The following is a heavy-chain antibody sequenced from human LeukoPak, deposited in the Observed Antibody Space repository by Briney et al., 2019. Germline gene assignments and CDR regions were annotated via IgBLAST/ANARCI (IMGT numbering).Heavy chain of an antibody. CDR3: ARARGHFFDY. CDR1: GGSISSGGYS. D-gene: IGHD3-3*02. J-gene: IGHJ4*02. V-gene: IGHV4-30-4*07. CDR2: IYYSGST. Sequence: SETLSLTCAVSGGSISSGGYSWSWIRQPPGKGLEWIGYIYYSGSTYYNPSLKSRVTISVDTSKNQFSLKLSPVTAADTAVYYCARARGHFFDYWGQGTLVTVSS.